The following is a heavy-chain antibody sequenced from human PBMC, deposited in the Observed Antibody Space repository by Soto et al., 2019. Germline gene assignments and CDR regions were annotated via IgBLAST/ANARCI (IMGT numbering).Heavy chain of an antibody. Sequence: GWSLRLSCAGSEFTFSTYARGWVRQAPGKGLEWGSSISESGGTTHYADSVKGRFTISRDNSKDTLYLQMDSLRAEDTAIYNRSKRFGQYCKSPACYSEPCASIDFWGQSTQGTGSS. CDR3: SKRFGQYCKSPACYSEPCASIDF. J-gene: IGHJ4*01. CDR2: ISESGGTT. D-gene: IGHD2-21*01. V-gene: IGHV3-23*01. CDR1: EFTFSTYA.